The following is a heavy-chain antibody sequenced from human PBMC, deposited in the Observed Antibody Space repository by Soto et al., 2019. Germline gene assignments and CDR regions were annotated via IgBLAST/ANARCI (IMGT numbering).Heavy chain of an antibody. J-gene: IGHJ6*02. D-gene: IGHD3-10*01. Sequence: GGSLRLSCVASGFTFSDFGMHWVRQVPGKGLEWLAVISEDAETDFHADSVKGRFTVSRDNFKGTLYLQMNSLTKDDSAVYFRAKAPFRRPYYFYGMDVWGQGTTVTVSS. V-gene: IGHV3-30*18. CDR2: ISEDAETD. CDR1: GFTFSDFG. CDR3: AKAPFRRPYYFYGMDV.